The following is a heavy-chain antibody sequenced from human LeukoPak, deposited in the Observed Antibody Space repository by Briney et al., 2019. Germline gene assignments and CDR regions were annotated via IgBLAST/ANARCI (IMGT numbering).Heavy chain of an antibody. CDR1: EFSLSTNA. V-gene: IGHV3-23*01. CDR3: AKGSRGSYRSFGY. D-gene: IGHD1-26*01. J-gene: IGHJ4*02. CDR2: ISGSGAST. Sequence: GGSLRLSCLTSEFSLSTNAMSWVRQAPGKGLEWVSGISGSGASTYYADSVKGRFTISRDNSKNTLYLQMNSLRAEDTAVYYCAKGSRGSYRSFGYWGQGTLVTVSS.